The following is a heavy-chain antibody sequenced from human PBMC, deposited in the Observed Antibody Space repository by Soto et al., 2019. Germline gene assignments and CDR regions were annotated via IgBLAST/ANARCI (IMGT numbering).Heavy chain of an antibody. J-gene: IGHJ6*02. V-gene: IGHV5-51*01. D-gene: IGHD6-13*01. CDR1: GYSFTSYW. CDR2: IYPGDSDT. Sequence: GESLKISCKGSGYSFTSYWIGWVRQMPGKGLEWMGIIYPGDSDTRYSPSFQGQVTISADKSISTAYLQWSSLKASDAAMYYCARRGDSSSPYYYYGMDVWGQVTTVTVSS. CDR3: ARRGDSSSPYYYYGMDV.